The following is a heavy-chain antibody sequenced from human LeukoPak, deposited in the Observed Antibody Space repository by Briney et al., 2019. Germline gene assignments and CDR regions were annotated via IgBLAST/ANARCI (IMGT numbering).Heavy chain of an antibody. V-gene: IGHV1-2*06. D-gene: IGHD3-22*01. CDR2: INPKSGGT. CDR3: AKGSYYDSSGSFYFDY. J-gene: IGHJ4*02. Sequence: ASVRVSCKASGYTFIDYDIHWVRQAPGQGLEWMGRINPKSGGTDLAQNFQGRVTMTRDTSIRTAYMELSSLRSDDTAAYYCAKGSYYDSSGSFYFDYWGQGTLVTVSS. CDR1: GYTFIDYD.